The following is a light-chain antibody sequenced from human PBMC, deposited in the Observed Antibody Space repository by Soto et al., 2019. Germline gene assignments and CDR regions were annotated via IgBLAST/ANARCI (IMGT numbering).Light chain of an antibody. V-gene: IGLV2-14*03. CDR1: IFDVVSYYH. Sequence: SVLNQPASVSGSPGKSIPISCTGTIFDVVSYYHVSWYEQHPGKAHKLIIYDVSNRPSGVSNRFSGSKSGNTASLTISGLQAEDEADYFCSSYTSSATLAFGGGTKVTVL. CDR2: DVS. CDR3: SSYTSSATLA. J-gene: IGLJ3*02.